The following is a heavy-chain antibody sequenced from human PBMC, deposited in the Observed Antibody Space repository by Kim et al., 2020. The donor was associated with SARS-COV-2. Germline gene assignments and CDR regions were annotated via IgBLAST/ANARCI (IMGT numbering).Heavy chain of an antibody. J-gene: IGHJ4*02. Sequence: ADSGKGRFTISSDNSTTTLYLQMNSLRAEDTAVYYCARDPPRNNWNHFDYWGQGTLVTVSS. CDR3: ARDPPRNNWNHFDY. V-gene: IGHV3-30*07. D-gene: IGHD1-20*01.